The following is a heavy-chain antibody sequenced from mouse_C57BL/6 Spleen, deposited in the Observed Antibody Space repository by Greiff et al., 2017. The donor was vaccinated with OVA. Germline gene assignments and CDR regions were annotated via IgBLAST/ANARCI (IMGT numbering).Heavy chain of an antibody. J-gene: IGHJ3*01. V-gene: IGHV1-55*01. Sequence: QVQLQQPGAELVKPGASVKMSCKASGYTFTSYWITWVKQRPGQGLEWIGDIYPGSGSTNYNEKFKSKATLTVDTSSSTAYMQLSSLTSEDSAVYYGARGGYSNYGSWFAYWGQGTLVTVSA. CDR2: IYPGSGST. D-gene: IGHD2-5*01. CDR3: ARGGYSNYGSWFAY. CDR1: GYTFTSYW.